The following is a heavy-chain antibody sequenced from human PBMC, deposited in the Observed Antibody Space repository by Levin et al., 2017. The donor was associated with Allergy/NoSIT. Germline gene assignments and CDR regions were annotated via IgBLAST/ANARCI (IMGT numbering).Heavy chain of an antibody. Sequence: PGESLKISCAASGFTFSGYTLNWVRQAPGKGLEWVSSISSSSTYIYYADSLKGRFTISRDDAKNSLSLQMNSLRVEDTAVYYCESDGEDDTLDSWGQGTMVTVSS. CDR2: ISSSSTYI. CDR3: ESDGEDDTLDS. CDR1: GFTFSGYT. J-gene: IGHJ3*02. V-gene: IGHV3-21*01. D-gene: IGHD3-9*01.